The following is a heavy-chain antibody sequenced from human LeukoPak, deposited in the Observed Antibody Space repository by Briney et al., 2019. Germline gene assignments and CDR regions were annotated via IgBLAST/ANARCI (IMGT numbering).Heavy chain of an antibody. CDR3: ARQGYSSGPFDY. J-gene: IGHJ4*02. D-gene: IGHD6-19*01. CDR1: GGSISSYY. CDR2: IYYSGST. Sequence: SETLSLTCTVSGGSISSYYWSWIRQPPGKGLEWIGYIYYSGSTNYNPSLKSRVTISVDTSKNQFSLKLSSVTAADTAVYYCARQGYSSGPFDYWGQGTLVTVCS. V-gene: IGHV4-59*08.